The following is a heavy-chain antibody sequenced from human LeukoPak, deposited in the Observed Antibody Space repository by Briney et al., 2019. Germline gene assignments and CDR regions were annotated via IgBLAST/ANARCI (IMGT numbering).Heavy chain of an antibody. Sequence: PSETLSLTCTVSGGSISSRSFYWGWIRQPPGKGLEWVGSISYSGSTYYNPSLKSRVTISVDTSKNQFSLKLSSVTAADTAVYYCARDFRVWGSYRYHYYYYMDVWGKGTTVTVSS. CDR2: ISYSGST. V-gene: IGHV4-39*07. CDR1: GGSISSRSFY. D-gene: IGHD3-16*02. J-gene: IGHJ6*03. CDR3: ARDFRVWGSYRYHYYYYMDV.